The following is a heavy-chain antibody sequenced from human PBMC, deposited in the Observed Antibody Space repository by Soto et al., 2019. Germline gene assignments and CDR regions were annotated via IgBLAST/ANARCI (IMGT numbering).Heavy chain of an antibody. CDR1: GFTFSNYV. D-gene: IGHD1-1*01. Sequence: PGGSLRLSCAVSGFTFSNYVMTWVRQAPGKGLEWVSLMSGNGGRILYADSVKGRFTISRDNSKNTLYLQMNSLRLEDTAVYYCVTERANTTAFDYWGQGALATAS. CDR2: MSGNGGRI. CDR3: VTERANTTAFDY. J-gene: IGHJ4*02. V-gene: IGHV3-23*01.